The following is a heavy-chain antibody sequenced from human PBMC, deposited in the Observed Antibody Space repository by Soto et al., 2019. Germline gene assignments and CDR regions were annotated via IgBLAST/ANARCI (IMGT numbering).Heavy chain of an antibody. D-gene: IGHD5-18*01. CDR1: GFTFSSYG. CDR2: ISYDGSNK. V-gene: IGHV3-30*18. J-gene: IGHJ6*02. Sequence: GGSLRLSCAASGFTFSSYGMHWVRQAPGKGLEWVAVISYDGSNKYYADSVKGRFTISRDNSKNTLYLQMNSLRAEDTAVYYCAKDGAAMARYYYYYGMDVWGQGTTVTVPS. CDR3: AKDGAAMARYYYYYGMDV.